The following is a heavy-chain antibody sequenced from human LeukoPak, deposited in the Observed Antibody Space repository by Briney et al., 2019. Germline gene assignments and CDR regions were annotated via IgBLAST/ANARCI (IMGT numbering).Heavy chain of an antibody. CDR3: ARTNLACSSTSCYFGY. CDR2: IYPGDSDT. J-gene: IGHJ4*02. D-gene: IGHD2-2*01. Sequence: GESLKISCKGSGYSFTSYWIGWVRQMPGKGLEWIGIIYPGDSDTRYSPSFQGQVTISADKSISTAYLQWSSLKASDTAMYYCARTNLACSSTSCYFGYWGQGTLVTVSS. CDR1: GYSFTSYW. V-gene: IGHV5-51*01.